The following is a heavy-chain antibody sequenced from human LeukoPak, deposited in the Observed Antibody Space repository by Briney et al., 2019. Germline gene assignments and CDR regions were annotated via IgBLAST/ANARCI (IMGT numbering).Heavy chain of an antibody. Sequence: SETLSLTCAVYGGSFSGYCWSWIRQPPGKGLEWIGEINHSGSTNYNPSLKSRVTISVDTSKNQFSLKLSSVTAADTAVYYCAREIAGLRLYQLLYSPHNWFDPWGQGTLVTVSS. CDR3: AREIAGLRLYQLLYSPHNWFDP. V-gene: IGHV4-34*01. CDR1: GGSFSGYC. D-gene: IGHD2-2*02. CDR2: INHSGST. J-gene: IGHJ5*02.